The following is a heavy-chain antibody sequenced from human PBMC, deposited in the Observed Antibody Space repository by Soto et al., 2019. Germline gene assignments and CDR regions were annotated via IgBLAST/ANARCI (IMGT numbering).Heavy chain of an antibody. V-gene: IGHV4-4*02. CDR3: ARHVRGWQLMLDN. CDR2: IYHSGST. CDR1: GGSISSSNW. J-gene: IGHJ4*02. Sequence: SETLSLTCAVSGGSISSSNWWSWVRQPPGKGLEWIGEIYHSGSTNYNPSLKSRVTISVDKSKNQFSLKLSSVTATDTAVYYCARHVRGWQLMLDNWGQGSLVTVS. D-gene: IGHD6-13*01.